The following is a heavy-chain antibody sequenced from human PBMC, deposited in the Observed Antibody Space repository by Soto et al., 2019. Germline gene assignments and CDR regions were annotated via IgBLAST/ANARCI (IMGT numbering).Heavy chain of an antibody. CDR2: ISGSGGST. D-gene: IGHD6-13*01. CDR3: AKDFPSGIAAAQGPLFDI. CDR1: GFTFSSYA. V-gene: IGHV3-23*01. Sequence: GGSLRLSCAASGFTFSSYAMSWVRQAPGKGLEWVSAISGSGGSTYYADSVKGRFTISRDNSKNTLYLQMNSLRAEDTAVYYCAKDFPSGIAAAQGPLFDIWGQGTMVTVSS. J-gene: IGHJ3*02.